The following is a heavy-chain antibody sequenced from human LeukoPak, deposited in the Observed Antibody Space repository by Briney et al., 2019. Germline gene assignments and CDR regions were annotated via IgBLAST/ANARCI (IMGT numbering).Heavy chain of an antibody. CDR1: GYTFTSYG. CDR2: MNPNSGNT. V-gene: IGHV1-8*02. CDR3: ARGQLQRRYFDWLLRDYYYYYMDV. J-gene: IGHJ6*03. Sequence: ASVKVSCKASGYTFTSYGISWVRQAPGQGLEWMGWMNPNSGNTGYAQKFQGRVTMTRNTSISTAYMELSSLRSEDTAVYYCARGQLQRRYFDWLLRDYYYYYMDVWGKGTTVTISS. D-gene: IGHD3-9*01.